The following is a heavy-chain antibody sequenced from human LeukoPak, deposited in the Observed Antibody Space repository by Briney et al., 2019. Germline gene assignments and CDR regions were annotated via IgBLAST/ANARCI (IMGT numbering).Heavy chain of an antibody. Sequence: SETLSLTCTVSGGSISSSSYSWGWIRQPPGKGLEWIGSIYYSGSTYYNPSLKSRVTISVDTSKNQFSLKLSSVTAADTAVYYCASWPRLKGAFDIWGQGTMVTVSS. CDR2: IYYSGST. J-gene: IGHJ3*02. D-gene: IGHD2-8*01. V-gene: IGHV4-39*01. CDR3: ASWPRLKGAFDI. CDR1: GGSISSSSYS.